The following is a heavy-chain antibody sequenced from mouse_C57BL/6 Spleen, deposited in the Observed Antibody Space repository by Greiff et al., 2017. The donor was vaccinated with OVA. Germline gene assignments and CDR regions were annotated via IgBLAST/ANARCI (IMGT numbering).Heavy chain of an antibody. CDR3: ARSGYYGIPWYFDV. CDR1: GYTFTSYW. CDR2: IDPSDSET. D-gene: IGHD1-1*01. J-gene: IGHJ1*03. V-gene: IGHV1-52*01. Sequence: QVQLQQPGAELVRPGSSVKLSCKASGYTFTSYWMHWVKQRPIQGLEWIGNIDPSDSETHYNQKFKDKATLTVDKSSSTAYMQLSSLTSEDSAVYYCARSGYYGIPWYFDVWGTGTTVTVSS.